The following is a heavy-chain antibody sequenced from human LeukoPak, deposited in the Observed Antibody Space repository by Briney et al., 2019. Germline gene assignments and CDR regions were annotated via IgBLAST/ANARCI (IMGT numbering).Heavy chain of an antibody. J-gene: IGHJ6*04. V-gene: IGHV4-59*01. CDR3: ARAYYYYGMDV. CDR2: IYYSGST. Sequence: SETLSLTCTVSGGSISSYYWSWIRQPPGKGLEWIGYIYYSGSTNYNPSVKSRVTISVDTSKNQFSLKLSSVTAADTAVYYCARAYYYYGMDVWGKGTTVTVSS. CDR1: GGSISSYY.